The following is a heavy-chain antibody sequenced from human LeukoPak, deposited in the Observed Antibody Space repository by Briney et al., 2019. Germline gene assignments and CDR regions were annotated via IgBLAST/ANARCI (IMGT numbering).Heavy chain of an antibody. CDR1: GYTFTGYY. D-gene: IGHD3-10*01. Sequence: APVKVSCKASGYTFTGYYMHWARQAPGQGLEWMGWINPNSGGTNYAQKFQGRVTMTRDTSISTAYMDLSRLISDDTAVYYCARDRITMVDYWGQGTLVTVSS. CDR3: ARDRITMVDY. CDR2: INPNSGGT. V-gene: IGHV1-2*02. J-gene: IGHJ4*02.